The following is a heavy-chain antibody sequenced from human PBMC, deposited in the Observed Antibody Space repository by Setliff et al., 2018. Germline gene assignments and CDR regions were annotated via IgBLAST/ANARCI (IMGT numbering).Heavy chain of an antibody. Sequence: ASVKVSCKASGYTFTSYYMHWVRQAPGQGLEWMGIINPSGGSTSYAQKFQGRVTMTRDTSTSTVYMELSSLRSEDTAVYCCAGDVEMATIGVSDAFDIWGQGTMVTVSS. CDR1: GYTFTSYY. J-gene: IGHJ3*02. CDR3: AGDVEMATIGVSDAFDI. V-gene: IGHV1-46*01. CDR2: INPSGGST. D-gene: IGHD5-12*01.